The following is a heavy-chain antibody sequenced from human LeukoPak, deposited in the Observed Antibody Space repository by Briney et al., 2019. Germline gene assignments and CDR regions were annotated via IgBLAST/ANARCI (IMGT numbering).Heavy chain of an antibody. V-gene: IGHV4-39*01. Sequence: SETLSLTCTVSDGSISSGDYYWSWIRQPPGKGLEWIGSIYYSGSTYYNPSLKSRVTISVDTSKNRFSLKLSSVTAADTAVYYCASPYYDFWSGYSGSRDDFQHWGQGTLVTVSS. J-gene: IGHJ1*01. CDR2: IYYSGST. CDR1: DGSISSGDYY. D-gene: IGHD3-3*01. CDR3: ASPYYDFWSGYSGSRDDFQH.